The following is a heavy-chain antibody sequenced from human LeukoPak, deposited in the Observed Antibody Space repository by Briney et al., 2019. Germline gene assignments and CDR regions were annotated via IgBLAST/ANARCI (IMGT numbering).Heavy chain of an antibody. CDR3: ARELRSNWYFDL. CDR2: IKEDGSEK. D-gene: IGHD2-8*01. V-gene: IGHV3-7*04. J-gene: IGHJ2*01. CDR1: GFTFSSYA. Sequence: PGRSLRLSCAASGFTFSSYAMHWVRQAPGKGLEWVANIKEDGSEKYYVDSVKGRFTISRDNAKSSLYLQMNSLRAEDTAVYSCARELRSNWYFDLWGRGTLVTVSS.